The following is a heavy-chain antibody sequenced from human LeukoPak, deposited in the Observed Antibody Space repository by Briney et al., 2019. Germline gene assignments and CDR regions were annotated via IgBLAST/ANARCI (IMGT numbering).Heavy chain of an antibody. D-gene: IGHD2-2*01. CDR3: ARLRPYCSSTSCYSAGELGYYGMDV. CDR2: INTNTGNP. Sequence: GASVKVSCKASGYTFSSYDINWVRQAPGQGLEWMGWINTNTGNPTYAQGFTGRFVFSLDTSVSTAYLQISSLKAEDTAVYYCARLRPYCSSTSCYSAGELGYYGMDVWGQGTTVTVSS. V-gene: IGHV7-4-1*02. J-gene: IGHJ6*02. CDR1: GYTFSSYD.